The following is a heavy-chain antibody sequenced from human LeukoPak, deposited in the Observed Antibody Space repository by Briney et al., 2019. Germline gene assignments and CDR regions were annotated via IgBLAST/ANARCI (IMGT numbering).Heavy chain of an antibody. J-gene: IGHJ5*02. CDR3: AKNGQSGFSFDP. Sequence: KPGGSLRLSCAASGFTFSSYWMSWVRQPPGKGLEWIGEISHSGSASYNPSLKSRVAISIDKSKNQFSLKLNSVTAADTAVYYCAKNGQSGFSFDPWGQGTLVTVSS. CDR1: GFTFSSYW. D-gene: IGHD3-3*01. V-gene: IGHV4-4*02. CDR2: ISHSGSA.